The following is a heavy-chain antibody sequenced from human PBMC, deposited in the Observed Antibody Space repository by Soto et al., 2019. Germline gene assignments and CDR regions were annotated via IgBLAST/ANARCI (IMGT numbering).Heavy chain of an antibody. CDR1: GFTFSSYA. Sequence: QVQLVESGGGVVQPGRSLRLSCAASGFTFSSYAMHWVRQAPGKGLEWVAVISYDGSNKYYADSVKGRFTISRDNSKNTLYLQMNSLRAEDTAVYYCARARGKQQLETSSFDYWGQGTLVTVSS. J-gene: IGHJ4*02. V-gene: IGHV3-30-3*01. CDR3: ARARGKQQLETSSFDY. D-gene: IGHD6-13*01. CDR2: ISYDGSNK.